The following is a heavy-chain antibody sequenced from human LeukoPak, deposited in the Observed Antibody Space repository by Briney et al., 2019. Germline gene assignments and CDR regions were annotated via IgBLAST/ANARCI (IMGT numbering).Heavy chain of an antibody. V-gene: IGHV3-53*01. CDR2: IYSGGST. CDR1: GFTFSSYS. J-gene: IGHJ4*02. CDR3: ARVSGTFLGSGYYGW. D-gene: IGHD3-22*01. Sequence: SGGSLRLSCAASGFTFSSYSMSWVRQAPGKGLEWVSVIYSGGSTYYADSVKGRFTISRDNSKNTLYLQMNSLRAEDTAVYYCARVSGTFLGSGYYGWWGQGTLVTVSS.